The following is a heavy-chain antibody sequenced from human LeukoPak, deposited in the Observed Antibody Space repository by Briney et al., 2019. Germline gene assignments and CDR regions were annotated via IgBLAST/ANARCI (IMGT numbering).Heavy chain of an antibody. Sequence: SQTLSLTCTVSGASISGYYWSWIRQPPGKGPEWIGYIYYSGSTKYNPSLKSRVTISADTSKNQFSLTLRSVTAADMATYHCARIHRYCSGGNCYVYDHWGQGTPVTVSS. J-gene: IGHJ4*02. V-gene: IGHV4-59*01. CDR3: ARIHRYCSGGNCYVYDH. D-gene: IGHD2-15*01. CDR1: GASISGYY. CDR2: IYYSGST.